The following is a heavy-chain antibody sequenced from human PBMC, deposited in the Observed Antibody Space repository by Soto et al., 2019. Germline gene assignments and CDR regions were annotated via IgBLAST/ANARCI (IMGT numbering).Heavy chain of an antibody. CDR3: TTDQGYYYDSSGYYYLWGMDV. Sequence: PGGSLRLSCAASGFTFSNAWMSWVRQAPGKGLEWVGRIKSKTDGGTTDYAAPVKGRFTISRDDSKNTLYLQMNSLKTEDTAVYYCTTDQGYYYDSSGYYYLWGMDVWGQGTTVTVSS. J-gene: IGHJ6*02. CDR1: GFTFSNAW. V-gene: IGHV3-15*01. CDR2: IKSKTDGGTT. D-gene: IGHD3-22*01.